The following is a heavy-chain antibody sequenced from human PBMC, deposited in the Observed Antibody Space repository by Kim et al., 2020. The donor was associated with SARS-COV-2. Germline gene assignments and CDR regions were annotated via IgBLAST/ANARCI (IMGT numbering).Heavy chain of an antibody. Sequence: SQTLSLTCAISGDSVSTNSAAWNWIRQSPSRGLEWLGRTYYRSKWYNDYAVSVKSRITINPDTSKNQFSLHLNSVTPEDTAVYYCARAYGGNSNTRFDYWGQGTLVTVSS. CDR2: TYYRSKWYN. CDR3: ARAYGGNSNTRFDY. V-gene: IGHV6-1*01. CDR1: GDSVSTNSAA. J-gene: IGHJ4*02. D-gene: IGHD4-17*01.